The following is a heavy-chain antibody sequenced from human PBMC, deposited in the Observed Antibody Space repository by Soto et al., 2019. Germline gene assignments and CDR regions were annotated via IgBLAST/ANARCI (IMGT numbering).Heavy chain of an antibody. CDR2: IYYSGST. V-gene: IGHV4-59*01. D-gene: IGHD3-3*01. J-gene: IGHJ3*02. CDR3: ARGDIPTYYDFWSGYYPDAFDI. Sequence: QVQLQESGPGLVKPSETLSLTCTVSGGSISSYYWSWIRQPPGKGLEWIGYIYYSGSTNYNPSLQSRVTISVDTSKNQFSLKLSSVTAADTAVYYCARGDIPTYYDFWSGYYPDAFDIWGQGTMVTVSS. CDR1: GGSISSYY.